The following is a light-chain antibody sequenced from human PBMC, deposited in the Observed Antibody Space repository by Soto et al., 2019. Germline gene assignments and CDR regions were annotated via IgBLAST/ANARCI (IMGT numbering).Light chain of an antibody. J-gene: IGKJ1*01. V-gene: IGKV2-24*01. Sequence: DIVMTQTPLSSPVTLGQPASISCRSSQSLVDSDGNTHLSWLQQRPGQPPRLLIYKISNRFTGVTYRFSGSRAGTDFTLKINRVKTEDVGIYYCMQTAKFPRTFGQGTKVEIK. CDR3: MQTAKFPRT. CDR2: KIS. CDR1: QSLVDSDGNTH.